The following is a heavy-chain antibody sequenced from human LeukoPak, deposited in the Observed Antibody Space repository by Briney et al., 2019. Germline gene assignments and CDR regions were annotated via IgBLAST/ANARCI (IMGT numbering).Heavy chain of an antibody. CDR1: GFTFSSYG. Sequence: GGSLRLSCAASGFTFSSYGMAWVRQAPGMGLEGVAFIRYDGSNKYYADSVKGRFTIPRDNSKNTLYLQMNSLRAEDTAVYYCAKDGEVVGLPNYYYMDVWGKGTTVTVSS. J-gene: IGHJ6*03. CDR3: AKDGEVVGLPNYYYMDV. D-gene: IGHD1-26*01. CDR2: IRYDGSNK. V-gene: IGHV3-30*02.